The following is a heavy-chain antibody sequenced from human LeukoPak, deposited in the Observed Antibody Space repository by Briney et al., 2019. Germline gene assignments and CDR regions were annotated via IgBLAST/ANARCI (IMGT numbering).Heavy chain of an antibody. CDR1: GYTFTGYY. CDR3: ARAGTMVRGVPSDY. CDR2: INPNSGGT. J-gene: IGHJ4*02. D-gene: IGHD3-10*01. Sequence: ASVKVSCKASGYTFTGYYMHWVRQAPGQGLEWMGWINPNSGGTNYAQKFQGRVTMTRDTSISTAYMELSRLRSDDTAVYYCARAGTMVRGVPSDYWGQGTLVTVSS. V-gene: IGHV1-2*02.